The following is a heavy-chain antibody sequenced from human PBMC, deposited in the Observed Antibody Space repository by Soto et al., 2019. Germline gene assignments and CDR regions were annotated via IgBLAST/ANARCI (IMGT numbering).Heavy chain of an antibody. Sequence: QVQLLQSGADVKTPGASVRVSCKASGYTFTGYYVHWVREAPGQGLEWMGWINPETGGTSYAQKFQGRFTLSRDTSINTAYLELSRLRFDDAAVYFCARERYQVLSDGMDVWGQGTTVTVSS. D-gene: IGHD2-2*01. CDR2: INPETGGT. J-gene: IGHJ6*02. CDR3: ARERYQVLSDGMDV. V-gene: IGHV1-2*02. CDR1: GYTFTGYY.